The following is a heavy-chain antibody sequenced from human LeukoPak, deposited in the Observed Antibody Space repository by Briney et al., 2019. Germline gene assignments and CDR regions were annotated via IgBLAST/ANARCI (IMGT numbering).Heavy chain of an antibody. D-gene: IGHD4-17*01. J-gene: IGHJ4*02. CDR3: ASITKTTVTTNDY. CDR2: IKQDGSEK. Sequence: GGSLRLSCAASGFTFSSYWMSWVRQAPGKGLEWVANIKQDGSEKYYVDSVKGRFTISRDNAKNSLYLQMNSLRAEDTAVYYCASITKTTVTTNDYWGQGTLVTVSS. V-gene: IGHV3-7*01. CDR1: GFTFSSYW.